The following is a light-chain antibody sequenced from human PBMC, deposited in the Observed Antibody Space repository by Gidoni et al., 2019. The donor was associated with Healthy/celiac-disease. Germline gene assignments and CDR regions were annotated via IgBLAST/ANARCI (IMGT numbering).Light chain of an antibody. J-gene: IGLJ3*02. CDR1: SSNIGSNT. CDR3: AAWDDSLNGPNWV. V-gene: IGLV1-44*01. Sequence: QSVLTQPPSASGTPGQRVTISCSGSSSNIGSNTVNWYQQLPGTAPKLLIYSNNPRPSGVPDRCSGSKSGTSASLAISGLQSEDEADYYCAAWDDSLNGPNWVFGGGTKLTVL. CDR2: SNN.